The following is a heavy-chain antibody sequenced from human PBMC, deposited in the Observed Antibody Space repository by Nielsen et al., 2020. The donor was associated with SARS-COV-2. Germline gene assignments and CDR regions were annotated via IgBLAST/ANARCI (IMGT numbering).Heavy chain of an antibody. CDR2: IIPIFGTA. CDR1: GGTFSSYA. D-gene: IGHD3-10*01. CDR3: AAGNYYYYYMDV. V-gene: IGHV1-69*13. J-gene: IGHJ6*03. Sequence: SVKVSCKASGGTFSSYAISWVRQAPGQGLEWMGGIIPIFGTANYAQKFQGRVTITADESTSTAYMELSSLRSEDTAVYYCAAGNYYYYYMDVWGKGTTVTVSS.